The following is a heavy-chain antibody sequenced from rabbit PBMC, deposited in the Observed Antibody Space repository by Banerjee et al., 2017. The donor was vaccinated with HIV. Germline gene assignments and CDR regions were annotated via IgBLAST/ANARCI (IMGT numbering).Heavy chain of an antibody. CDR3: ARDSGGGWGADL. D-gene: IGHD4-1*01. CDR1: GFDFSSNA. V-gene: IGHV1S40*01. J-gene: IGHJ4*01. CDR2: IYADSSGST. Sequence: QSLEESGGDLVKPGASLTLTCTASGFDFSSNAMCWVRQAPGKGLEWIACIYADSSGSTHYANWAKGRFTISKTSSTTVTLQMTSLTAADTATYFCARDSGGGWGADLWGQGTLVTVS.